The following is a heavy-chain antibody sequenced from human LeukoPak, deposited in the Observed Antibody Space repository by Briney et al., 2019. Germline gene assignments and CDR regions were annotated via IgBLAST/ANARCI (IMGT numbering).Heavy chain of an antibody. CDR2: IKQDGSEK. Sequence: GVSLRLSCAASGFTFSSYWMGWLRQAPGKGREWVANIKQDGSEKYYVDSVKGRFTISRDNAKNSLYLQMNSLRAEDTAVYYCARDRQDYVWGSYRYTRSFDYWGQGTLVTVSS. D-gene: IGHD3-16*02. V-gene: IGHV3-7*01. J-gene: IGHJ4*02. CDR1: GFTFSSYW. CDR3: ARDRQDYVWGSYRYTRSFDY.